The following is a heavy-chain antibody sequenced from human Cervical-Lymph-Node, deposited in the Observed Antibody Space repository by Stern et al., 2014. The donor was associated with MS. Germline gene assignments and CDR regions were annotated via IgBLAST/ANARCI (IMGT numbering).Heavy chain of an antibody. CDR3: ARGYTTSSGRPDY. CDR1: GGSTSSYY. D-gene: IGHD6-6*01. Sequence: QVQLQESGPGLVKPSETLSLTCTVSGGSTSSYYWSWIRQPPGKGLEWIGYISSSGGTTYNPSLKSRVTISVDTSKNQFALNLRPVTAADAAVYYCARGYTTSSGRPDYWGQGTLVTVST. J-gene: IGHJ4*02. CDR2: ISSSGGT. V-gene: IGHV4-59*08.